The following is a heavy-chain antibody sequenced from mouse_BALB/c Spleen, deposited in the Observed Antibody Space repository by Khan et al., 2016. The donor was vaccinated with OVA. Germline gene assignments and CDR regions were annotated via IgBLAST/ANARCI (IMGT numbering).Heavy chain of an antibody. Sequence: QVQLKQSGPGLVAPSQSLSITCTVSGFSLSRYNIHWVRQTPGKGLEWLGMIWGGGGTDYNSTLKSRLSISKDNSKSQVILKMNSLQTDDSAMYYCARAYYRDDGYYGRDYGGQGTSVTVSS. CDR1: GFSLSRYN. J-gene: IGHJ4*01. CDR2: IWGGGGT. V-gene: IGHV2-6-4*01. D-gene: IGHD2-14*01. CDR3: ARAYYRDDGYYGRDY.